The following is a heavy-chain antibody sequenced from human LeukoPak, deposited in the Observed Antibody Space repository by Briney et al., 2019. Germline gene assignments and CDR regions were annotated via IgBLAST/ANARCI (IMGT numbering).Heavy chain of an antibody. V-gene: IGHV3-30-3*01. CDR2: LSSDGVDK. CDR1: GFTFSSYV. CDR3: AKEVSRWNYFVDY. J-gene: IGHJ4*02. D-gene: IGHD1-7*01. Sequence: GGSLRLSCAASGFTFSSYVMHWVRQTPGKGLEWVAILSSDGVDKRYADSVQGRFTVSRDNFKNTLYLQMNSLRAEDTAVYYCAKEVSRWNYFVDYWGQGTLVTVSS.